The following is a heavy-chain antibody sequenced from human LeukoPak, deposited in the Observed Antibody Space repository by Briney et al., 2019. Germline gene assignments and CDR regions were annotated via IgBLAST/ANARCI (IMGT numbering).Heavy chain of an antibody. CDR1: GFTFSIYW. CDR3: ARDLRGPHDY. V-gene: IGHV3-74*01. J-gene: IGHJ4*02. CDR2: INPDGSST. Sequence: PGGSLRLSCGASGFTFSIYWMHWVRHAPGKGLVWVSRINPDGSSTNYADAVKGRFTISRDNAKNTLYLQMNSLRAEDTALYYCARDLRGPHDYWGQGVLVSVPS. D-gene: IGHD4-17*01.